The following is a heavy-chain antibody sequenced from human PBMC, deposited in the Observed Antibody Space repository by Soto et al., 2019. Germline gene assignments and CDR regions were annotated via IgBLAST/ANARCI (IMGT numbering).Heavy chain of an antibody. Sequence: QVQLQESGPGLVESSETLSLTCTVSGGSLGSYYWSWIRQPPGKGLEWIGYVFYTGRANYNASLKSRVSISRDTSNSQFSMKLSSVTAADTAVYYCARDGDGRMTTNPYYYNGMDVWGPGTTVTVSS. J-gene: IGHJ6*02. V-gene: IGHV4-59*01. CDR3: ARDGDGRMTTNPYYYNGMDV. D-gene: IGHD4-4*01. CDR1: GGSLGSYY. CDR2: VFYTGRA.